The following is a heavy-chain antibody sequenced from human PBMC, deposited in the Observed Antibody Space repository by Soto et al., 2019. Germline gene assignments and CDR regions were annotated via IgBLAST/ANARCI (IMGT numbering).Heavy chain of an antibody. Sequence: GGSLRLSCAASGFTFSSYDMHWVRQATGKGLEWVSAIGTAGDPYYPGSVKGRFTISRENAKNSLYLQMNSLRAGDTAVYYCARGNYDILTGSSPMDVWGQGTTVTVSS. CDR1: GFTFSSYD. D-gene: IGHD3-9*01. J-gene: IGHJ6*02. CDR2: IGTAGDP. CDR3: ARGNYDILTGSSPMDV. V-gene: IGHV3-13*05.